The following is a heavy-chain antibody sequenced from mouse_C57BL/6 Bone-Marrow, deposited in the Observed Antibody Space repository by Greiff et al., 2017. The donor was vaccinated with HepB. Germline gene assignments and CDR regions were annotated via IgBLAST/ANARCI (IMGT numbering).Heavy chain of an antibody. Sequence: QVQLKESGPELVKPGASVKISCKASGYTFTDYYINWVKQRPGQGLEWIGWIFPGSGSTYYNEKFKGKATLTVDKSSSTAYMLLSSLTSEDSAVYFCARWGWLQGYFDYWGQGTTLTVSS. J-gene: IGHJ2*01. D-gene: IGHD2-3*01. CDR2: IFPGSGST. CDR3: ARWGWLQGYFDY. CDR1: GYTFTDYY. V-gene: IGHV1-75*01.